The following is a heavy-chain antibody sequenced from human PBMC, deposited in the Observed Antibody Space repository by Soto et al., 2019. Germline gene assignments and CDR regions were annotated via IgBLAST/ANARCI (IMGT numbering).Heavy chain of an antibody. D-gene: IGHD6-6*01. Sequence: PRESLKISCKGSGYSFTSYWISWVRQVPGKGLEWMGRIDPSDSYTNYSPSFQGHVTISADKSISTAYLQWSSLKASDTAMYYCARLSQQLVEPHGYYYGMDVWGQGTTVTAP. CDR1: GYSFTSYW. J-gene: IGHJ6*02. CDR2: IDPSDSYT. CDR3: ARLSQQLVEPHGYYYGMDV. V-gene: IGHV5-10-1*01.